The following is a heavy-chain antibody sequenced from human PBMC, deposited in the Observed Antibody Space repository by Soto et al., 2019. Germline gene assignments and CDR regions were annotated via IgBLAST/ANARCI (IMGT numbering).Heavy chain of an antibody. D-gene: IGHD4-17*01. J-gene: IGHJ4*02. CDR2: IYYSGST. Sequence: SETLSLTCTVSGGSISSSSYYWGWIRQPPGKGLEWIGSIYYSGSTYYNPSLKSRVTISVDTSKNQFSLKLSSVTAADTAVYYCARQGDYVKETSIWGQGTLVTVSS. CDR3: ARQGDYVKETSI. CDR1: GGSISSSSYY. V-gene: IGHV4-39*01.